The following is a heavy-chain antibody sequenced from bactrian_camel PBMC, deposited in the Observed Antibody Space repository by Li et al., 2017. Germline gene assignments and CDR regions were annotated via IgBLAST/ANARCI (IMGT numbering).Heavy chain of an antibody. V-gene: IGHV3S1*01. J-gene: IGHJ6*01. D-gene: IGHD2*01. CDR3: VTDREKDGGYWPRGYGF. CDR2: INPGGGTA. CDR1: GFTFSKYW. Sequence: VQLVESGGGLVQPGGSLRLSCAVSGFTFSKYWMNWVRQAPGKGLEWVSTINPGGGTAYYKDSVKGRFAISRDNAKNAMSLQMNSLKTEDTAVYYCVTDREKDGGYWPRGYGFWGQGTQVTVS.